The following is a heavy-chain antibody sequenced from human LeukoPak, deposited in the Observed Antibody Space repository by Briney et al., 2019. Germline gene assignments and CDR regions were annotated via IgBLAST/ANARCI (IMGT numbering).Heavy chain of an antibody. Sequence: PAPTLSPTCAVAGGFISSSNWWCGVRQAPGQGREWIGEIFHSGSTNYNPSMNSRITISVDKSKNQFSLTLSYVTAADTAVYYCARVGKTTFSGVNYYYYMDVWGKGTTVTVSS. CDR2: IFHSGST. J-gene: IGHJ6*03. CDR3: ARVGKTTFSGVNYYYYMDV. V-gene: IGHV4-4*02. D-gene: IGHD1-26*01. CDR1: GGFISSSNW.